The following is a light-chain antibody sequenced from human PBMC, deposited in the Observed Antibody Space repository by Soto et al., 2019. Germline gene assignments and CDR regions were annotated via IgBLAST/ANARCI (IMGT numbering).Light chain of an antibody. CDR2: DAS. CDR1: QSVSSY. V-gene: IGKV3-11*01. J-gene: IGKJ1*01. CDR3: QMYNIDPRT. Sequence: EIVLTQSPATLSLSPGERATLSCRASQSVSSYLAWYQQKPGQAPRLLIYDASNRATGIPARFSGSGSGTDFTLTTSSLQPEDVATYYCQMYNIDPRTFGQGTKVDIK.